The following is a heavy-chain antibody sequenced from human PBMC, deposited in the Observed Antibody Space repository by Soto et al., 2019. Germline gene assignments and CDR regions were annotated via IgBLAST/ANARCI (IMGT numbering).Heavy chain of an antibody. J-gene: IGHJ5*02. Sequence: PGGSLRLSCAASGFTFSSYSMNWVRQAPGKGLEWVSSISSSSSYIYYADSVKGRFTISRDNAKNSLYLQMNSLRAEDTAVYYCARLWTDNWNHWHNHWFDPWGQGTVVTVSS. CDR3: ARLWTDNWNHWHNHWFDP. CDR2: ISSSSSYI. D-gene: IGHD1-20*01. V-gene: IGHV3-21*01. CDR1: GFTFSSYS.